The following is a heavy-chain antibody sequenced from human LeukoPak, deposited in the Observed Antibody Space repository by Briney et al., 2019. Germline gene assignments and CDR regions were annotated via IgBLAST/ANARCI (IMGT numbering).Heavy chain of an antibody. J-gene: IGHJ4*02. CDR1: GFTFSNAW. V-gene: IGHV3-15*01. CDR3: TTDLGLLLWFGELAS. CDR2: IKSKTDGGTT. Sequence: GGSLRLSCAASGFTFSNAWMSWVRQAPGKGLEWVGRIKSKTDGGTTDYAAPVKGRFTISRDDSKNTLYLQMNSLKTEDTAVYYCTTDLGLLLWFGELASWGQGTLVTVSS. D-gene: IGHD3-10*01.